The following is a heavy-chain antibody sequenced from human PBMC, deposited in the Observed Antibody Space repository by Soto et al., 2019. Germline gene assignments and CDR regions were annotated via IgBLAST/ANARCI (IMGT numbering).Heavy chain of an antibody. J-gene: IGHJ4*02. CDR1: GGSISSYY. D-gene: IGHD3-22*01. CDR3: TRMNYFLTRGYPFAY. Sequence: SETLSLTCTVSGGSISSYYWSWIRQPPGKGLEWIGYIYFRGTTNYNPSHKRRDTKSADTSKNQISLKLNSVTAADTTKNNKTRMNYFLTRGYPFAYWGKGCLVPVSP. CDR2: IYFRGTT. V-gene: IGHV4-59*01.